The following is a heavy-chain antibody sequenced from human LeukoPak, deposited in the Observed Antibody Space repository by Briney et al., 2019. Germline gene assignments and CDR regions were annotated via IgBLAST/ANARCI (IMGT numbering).Heavy chain of an antibody. D-gene: IGHD3-16*01. CDR2: IDKGGST. CDR1: GGSISNFY. CDR3: ARDQGGKDGGVFHFDH. Sequence: SETLSLTCTVSGGSISNFYWSWLRQPPGKGLEWIGYIDKGGSTNFNPSLKSRGNISVDTSKNQYSLKLSSVTSADTALYYCARDQGGKDGGVFHFDHWGRGTLVTVSS. J-gene: IGHJ4*02. V-gene: IGHV4-59*01.